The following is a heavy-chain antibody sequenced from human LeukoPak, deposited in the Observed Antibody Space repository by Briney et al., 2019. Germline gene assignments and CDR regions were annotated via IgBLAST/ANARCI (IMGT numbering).Heavy chain of an antibody. CDR3: ARDVDANY. D-gene: IGHD5-12*01. Sequence: GGSLRLSCIASGFSFSSYWMTWVRQAPGKGLEWLANIKQDGGEKYYVDSVKGRFTISRDNAKNSLSLQMNSLIAEDTALYYCARDVDANYWGQGTLVTVSS. CDR1: GFSFSSYW. J-gene: IGHJ4*02. V-gene: IGHV3-7*01. CDR2: IKQDGGEK.